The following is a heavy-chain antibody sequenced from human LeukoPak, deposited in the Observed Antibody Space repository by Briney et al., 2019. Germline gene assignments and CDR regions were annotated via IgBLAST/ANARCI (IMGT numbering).Heavy chain of an antibody. Sequence: SVKVSCKASGGTFSSYAISWVRQAPGQGLEWMGRIIPILGTANYAQKFQGRVTITTDESTSTAYMELSSLRSEDTAVYYCAREGDYYFDYWGQGTLVTVSS. CDR2: IIPILGTA. CDR1: GGTFSSYA. CDR3: AREGDYYFDY. V-gene: IGHV1-69*11. D-gene: IGHD2-21*02. J-gene: IGHJ4*02.